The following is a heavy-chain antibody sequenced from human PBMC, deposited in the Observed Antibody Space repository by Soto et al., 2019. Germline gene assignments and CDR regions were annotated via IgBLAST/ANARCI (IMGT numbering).Heavy chain of an antibody. CDR1: GFTFSSYG. CDR3: AREFRYSSGWYDYYGMDV. D-gene: IGHD6-19*01. Sequence: PGGSLRLSCAASGFTFSSYGMHWVRQAPGKGLEWVAVISYDGSNKYYADYVKGRFTISRDNSKNTLYLQMNSLRAEDTAVYYCAREFRYSSGWYDYYGMDVWGQGTTVTVSS. V-gene: IGHV3-30*03. CDR2: ISYDGSNK. J-gene: IGHJ6*02.